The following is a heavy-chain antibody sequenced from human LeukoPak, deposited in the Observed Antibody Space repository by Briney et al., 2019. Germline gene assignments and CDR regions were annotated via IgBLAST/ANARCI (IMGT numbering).Heavy chain of an antibody. J-gene: IGHJ4*02. CDR2: ISSGSRTM. V-gene: IGHV3-48*01. CDR3: ARGYGSIDY. CDR1: GFTFSSYS. D-gene: IGHD4-17*01. Sequence: GGSLRLSCAASGFTFSSYSMTWVRQAPGKRLEWVSYISSGSRTMYYADSVKGRFTISRDNAKNSLYLQMNSLRAEDTAVYYCARGYGSIDYWGQGTLVTVSS.